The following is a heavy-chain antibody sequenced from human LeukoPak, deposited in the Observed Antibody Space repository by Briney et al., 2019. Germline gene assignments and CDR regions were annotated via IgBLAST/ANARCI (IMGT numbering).Heavy chain of an antibody. J-gene: IGHJ5*02. D-gene: IGHD3-3*01. V-gene: IGHV4-59*01. Sequence: SETLSLTCTVSGGSISSYYWSWIRQPPGKGLEWIGYIYYSGSTNYNPSLKSRVTISVDTSKNQFSLKLSSVTAADTAVYYCARGLSNYDFWNGSLFGVFDPWGQGTLVTVSS. CDR1: GGSISSYY. CDR3: ARGLSNYDFWNGSLFGVFDP. CDR2: IYYSGST.